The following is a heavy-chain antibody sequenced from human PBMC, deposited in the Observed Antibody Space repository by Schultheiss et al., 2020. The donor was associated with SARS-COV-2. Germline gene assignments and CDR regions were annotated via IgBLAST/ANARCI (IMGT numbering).Heavy chain of an antibody. CDR3: ARANTVTSWGRYYYYGMDV. J-gene: IGHJ6*02. Sequence: ASVKVSCKASGYTFTSYDINWVRQATGQGLEWMGWMNPNSGGTNYAQKFQGWVTMTRDTSTSTAYMELRSLRSDDTAVYYCARANTVTSWGRYYYYGMDVWGQGTTVTVAS. CDR1: GYTFTSYD. D-gene: IGHD4-11*01. CDR2: MNPNSGGT. V-gene: IGHV1-8*01.